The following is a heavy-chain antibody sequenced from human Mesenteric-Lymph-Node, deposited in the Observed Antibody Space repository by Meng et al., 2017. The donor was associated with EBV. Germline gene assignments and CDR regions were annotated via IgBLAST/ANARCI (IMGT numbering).Heavy chain of an antibody. Sequence: VQLVVSWGGVVQPGRSLRLSCPASGFNFFGYALSWVRQAPGKGLVWVARSKSDGSYTTYADSVKGRFTISRDNARNTLYLQMNSLRAEDTAVYFCARSQYRTSWEFDPWGQGALVTVSS. CDR1: GFNFFGYA. CDR3: ARSQYRTSWEFDP. CDR2: SKSDGSYT. D-gene: IGHD1-26*01. V-gene: IGHV3-74*03. J-gene: IGHJ5*02.